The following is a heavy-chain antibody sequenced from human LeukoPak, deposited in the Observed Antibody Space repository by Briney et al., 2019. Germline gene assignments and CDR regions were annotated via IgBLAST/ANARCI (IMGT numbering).Heavy chain of an antibody. D-gene: IGHD1-26*01. CDR1: GFTFSSYW. CDR2: ISSSSSYI. CDR3: ARGLVGATWDY. J-gene: IGHJ4*02. Sequence: GGSLRLSCAASGFTFSSYWMHWVRQAPGKGLVWVSSISSSSSYIYYADSVKGRFTISRDNAKNSLYLQMNSLRAEDTAVYYCARGLVGATWDYWGQGTLVTVSS. V-gene: IGHV3-21*01.